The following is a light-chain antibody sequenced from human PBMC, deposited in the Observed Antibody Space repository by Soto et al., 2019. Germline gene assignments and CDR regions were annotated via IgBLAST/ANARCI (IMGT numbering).Light chain of an antibody. J-gene: IGLJ2*01. CDR3: QSYDSSLSGVV. Sequence: QSVLTQPPSVSGAPGQRVTISCTGSSSNIGAGYDVHWYQQLPGTAPKLLIYGNSNRPSGVPDRFSGSKSGTSASLAITGLQSEYEADYYCQSYDSSLSGVVFGGGTELPV. CDR2: GNS. V-gene: IGLV1-40*01. CDR1: SSNIGAGYD.